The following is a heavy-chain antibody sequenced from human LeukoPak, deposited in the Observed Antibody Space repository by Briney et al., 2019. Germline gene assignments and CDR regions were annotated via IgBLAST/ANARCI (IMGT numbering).Heavy chain of an antibody. D-gene: IGHD5-18*01. CDR1: NGAVKNYY. Sequence: SETLSLTCSVSNGAVKNYYWTWIRQPPGQGLEWIGNFLYSGTTTYRASLDSRLIISVDNSKNTVSLRLFSVTAADTAVYYCAALVYSGSRYHFDTWGQGTLVTVSS. CDR3: AALVYSGSRYHFDT. J-gene: IGHJ4*02. V-gene: IGHV4-59*02. CDR2: FLYSGTT.